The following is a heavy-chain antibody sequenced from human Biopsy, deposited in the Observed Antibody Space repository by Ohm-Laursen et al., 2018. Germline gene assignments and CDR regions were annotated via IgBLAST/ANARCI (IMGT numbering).Heavy chain of an antibody. CDR2: ISASSSYI. V-gene: IGHV3-21*06. J-gene: IGHJ5*01. Sequence: SLRLSCAAPGFTFSSYGMSRVRQAPGKGLEWVPSISASSSYIHYADSVKGRFTVSRDNAKNSLYLQMNSLRAADTAIYYCATELLPPGVGGPWLDSWGQGTPVTVSS. D-gene: IGHD3-16*01. CDR1: GFTFSSYG. CDR3: ATELLPPGVGGPWLDS.